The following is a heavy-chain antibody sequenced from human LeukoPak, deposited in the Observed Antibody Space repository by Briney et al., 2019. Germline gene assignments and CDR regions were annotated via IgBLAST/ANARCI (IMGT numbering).Heavy chain of an antibody. CDR3: ARDGYSYGFYYFDY. Sequence: PSETLSLTCTVSGGSISSGTYYFSWVRQPPGKGLECIGYIYYSGTTYYSPPLKSRVTISVDTSQNQFSLKLSSVTAADTAVYYCARDGYSYGFYYFDYWGQGTLVTVSS. CDR1: GGSISSGTYY. CDR2: IYYSGTT. V-gene: IGHV4-30-4*01. D-gene: IGHD5-18*01. J-gene: IGHJ4*02.